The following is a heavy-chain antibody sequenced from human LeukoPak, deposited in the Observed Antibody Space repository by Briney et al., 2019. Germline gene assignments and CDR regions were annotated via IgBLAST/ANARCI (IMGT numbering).Heavy chain of an antibody. V-gene: IGHV1-8*02. D-gene: IGHD6-13*01. J-gene: IGHJ5*02. CDR3: ARGRTSWYGTNNWFDP. CDR2: MNPSSGNT. CDR1: GGTFSSYA. Sequence: ASVKVPCKASGGTFSSYAISWVRQAPGQGLEWMGWMNPSSGNTGYAQKVQGRVTMTRDTSISTAYMELSSLRSEDTAVYYCARGRTSWYGTNNWFDPWGQGTLVTVSS.